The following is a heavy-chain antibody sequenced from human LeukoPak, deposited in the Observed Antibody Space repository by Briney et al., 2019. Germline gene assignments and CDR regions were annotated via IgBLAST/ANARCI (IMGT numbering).Heavy chain of an antibody. D-gene: IGHD6-19*01. Sequence: GGSLRLSCAASGFTFSSYWMHWVRQAPGKWLVWVSRINSDGSTTSYADSVMGRFTISRDNAKNTLYLQMNSLRAEDTAVYYCARVIYSGWEGELSDWGQGTLVTVSS. CDR2: INSDGSTT. J-gene: IGHJ4*02. CDR3: ARVIYSGWEGELSD. V-gene: IGHV3-74*01. CDR1: GFTFSSYW.